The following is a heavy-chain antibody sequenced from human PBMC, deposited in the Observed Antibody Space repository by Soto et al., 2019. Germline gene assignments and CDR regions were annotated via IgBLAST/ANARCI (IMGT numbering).Heavy chain of an antibody. J-gene: IGHJ3*02. CDR3: ARDGGYGNVCAFDI. D-gene: IGHD5-18*01. Sequence: PSETLSLTCTVSGVSISSGGYYWSWIRQHPGKGLEWIGYIYYSGSTYYNPSLKSRVTISVDTSKNQFSLKLSSVTAADTAVYYCARDGGYGNVCAFDIWGQGTMVTVSS. V-gene: IGHV4-31*03. CDR1: GVSISSGGYY. CDR2: IYYSGST.